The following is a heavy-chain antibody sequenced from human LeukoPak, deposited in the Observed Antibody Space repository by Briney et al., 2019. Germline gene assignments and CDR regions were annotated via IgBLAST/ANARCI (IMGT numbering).Heavy chain of an antibody. D-gene: IGHD3-10*01. CDR3: ARDLYYYGSGGYYSKMGHYYYYGLDV. J-gene: IGHJ6*02. CDR1: GFTFSSYC. CDR2: ISSSSSYI. Sequence: GCSLTLSCAPSGFTFSSYCMNWVRQAPGKGLEWVSSISSSSSYIYYADSVKGRFTISRDNAKSSLYLQMNSLRAEDTAVYYCARDLYYYGSGGYYSKMGHYYYYGLDVWGQGTTVTVSS. V-gene: IGHV3-21*01.